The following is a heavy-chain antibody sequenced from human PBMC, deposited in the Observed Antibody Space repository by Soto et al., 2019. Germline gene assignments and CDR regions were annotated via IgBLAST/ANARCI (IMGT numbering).Heavy chain of an antibody. CDR1: GGSFSGYY. CDR2: INHSGST. Sequence: SETLSLTCAVYGGSFSGYYWSWIRQPPGKGLEWIGEINHSGSTNYNPSLKSRVTISVDTSKNQFSLKLSSVTAADTAVYYCARGSSYGRWFDYWGQGTLVTVSS. V-gene: IGHV4-34*01. D-gene: IGHD5-18*01. CDR3: ARGSSYGRWFDY. J-gene: IGHJ4*02.